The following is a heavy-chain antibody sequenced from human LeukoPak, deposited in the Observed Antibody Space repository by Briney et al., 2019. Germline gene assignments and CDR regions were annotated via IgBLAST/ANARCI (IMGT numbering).Heavy chain of an antibody. Sequence: SETLSLTCTVSGGSTSSSSYYWGWIRQPPGKGLEWIGSIYYSGSTYYNPSLKSRVTISVDKSKNQFSLKLSSVTAADTAVYYCASGAYSYYYMDVWGKGTTVTISS. CDR3: ASGAYSYYYMDV. CDR1: GGSTSSSSYY. CDR2: IYYSGST. J-gene: IGHJ6*03. V-gene: IGHV4-39*07. D-gene: IGHD1-26*01.